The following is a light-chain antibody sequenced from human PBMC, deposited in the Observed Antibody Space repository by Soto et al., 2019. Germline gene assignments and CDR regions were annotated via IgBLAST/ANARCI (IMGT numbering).Light chain of an antibody. CDR2: AAS. V-gene: IGKV3D-20*02. CDR1: QSVDSNY. CDR3: QQGHNWPLT. Sequence: EIVLTQSPGTLSLSPGERATLSCRASQSVDSNYLAWYRQKPGQAPRLLIYAASSRATGIPDRFSGSGSGTDFTLTISRLEPEEFAVYYCQQGHNWPLTFGQGTRLEI. J-gene: IGKJ2*01.